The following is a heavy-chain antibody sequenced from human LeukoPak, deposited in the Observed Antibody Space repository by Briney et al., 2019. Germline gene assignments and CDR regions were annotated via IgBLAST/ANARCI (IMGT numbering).Heavy chain of an antibody. D-gene: IGHD3-22*01. Sequence: GALRLSCAASGFTFSSYAMSWVRQAPGKGLEWVSTISGSGGSTYYADSVKGRFTISRDNSKNTLYLQMNSLRAEDTAVYYCAKSPTPMNYYDSSGYYSGGWFDYWGQGTLVTVSS. J-gene: IGHJ4*02. CDR2: ISGSGGST. CDR3: AKSPTPMNYYDSSGYYSGGWFDY. V-gene: IGHV3-23*01. CDR1: GFTFSSYA.